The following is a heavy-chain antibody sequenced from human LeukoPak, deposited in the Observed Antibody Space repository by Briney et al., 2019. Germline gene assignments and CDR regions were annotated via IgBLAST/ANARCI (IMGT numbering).Heavy chain of an antibody. D-gene: IGHD6-13*01. CDR2: ISAYNGNT. CDR3: ASPIAAAGADAFDI. Sequence: ASVKVSCEASGYTFTSYGISWVRQAPGQGLEWMGWISAYNGNTNYAQKLQGRVTMTTDTSTSTAYMELRSLRSDDTAVYYCASPIAAAGADAFDIWGQGTMVTVSS. V-gene: IGHV1-18*01. J-gene: IGHJ3*02. CDR1: GYTFTSYG.